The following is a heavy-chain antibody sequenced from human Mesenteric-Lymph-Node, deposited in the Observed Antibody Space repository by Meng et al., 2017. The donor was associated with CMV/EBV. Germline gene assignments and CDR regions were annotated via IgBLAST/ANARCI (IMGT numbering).Heavy chain of an antibody. J-gene: IGHJ4*02. CDR3: ASSSWSLDYFDS. CDR2: IHYSWST. D-gene: IGHD6-13*01. CDR1: GGSISKSDYY. V-gene: IGHV4-31*03. Sequence: CTVCGGSISKSDYYCNWIRQHPGKGLEWIGYIHYSWSTYYNPSLKSRITISVDTSKNQFSLKMSSVTAADTAVYYWASSSWSLDYFDSWGQGTLVTVS.